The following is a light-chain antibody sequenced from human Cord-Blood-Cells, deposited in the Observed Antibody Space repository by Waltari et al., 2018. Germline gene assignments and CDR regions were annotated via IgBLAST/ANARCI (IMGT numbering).Light chain of an antibody. CDR2: EYN. CDR3: QSYDSSNHWV. Sequence: NFMLTPPHSVSESPGKTVTLSCTRSSGSIASNYVQWYQQRPGRAPTTVSDEYNQRPCRVPDRFSGYIDSSSHSASLTSSGLKTEGDADYYCQSYDSSNHWVFGGGTKLTVL. V-gene: IGLV6-57*03. J-gene: IGLJ3*02. CDR1: SGSIASNY.